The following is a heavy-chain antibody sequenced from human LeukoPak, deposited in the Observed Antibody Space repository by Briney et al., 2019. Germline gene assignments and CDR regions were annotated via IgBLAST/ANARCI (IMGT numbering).Heavy chain of an antibody. D-gene: IGHD3-3*01. CDR1: GGSMSHYY. Sequence: PSETLSLTCTVSGGSMSHYYWSWIRQPPGKGLEWNGYIYYSGSTDYNPSLKSRVTISVDTSKNQFSLKLTSVTAADTAVYYCTRHGVAGSNVYYFDFWGQGTLVTVSS. J-gene: IGHJ4*02. CDR3: TRHGVAGSNVYYFDF. V-gene: IGHV4-59*08. CDR2: IYYSGST.